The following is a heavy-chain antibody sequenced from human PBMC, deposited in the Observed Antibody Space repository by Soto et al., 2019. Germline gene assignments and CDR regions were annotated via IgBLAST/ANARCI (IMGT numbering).Heavy chain of an antibody. CDR1: GGSFSDYY. CDR2: INHSGST. J-gene: IGHJ5*02. V-gene: IGHV4-34*02. CDR3: AAAVARGWFDP. D-gene: IGHD6-19*01. Sequence: QVQLQQWGAGLLKPSETLSLTCAIYGGSFSDYYWSWIRQPPGKGLEWIGEINHSGSTNYNPSLKSRVAMSVDTSKNQFSLKLSSVTAADMAVYYCAAAVARGWFDPWGQGTLVTVSS.